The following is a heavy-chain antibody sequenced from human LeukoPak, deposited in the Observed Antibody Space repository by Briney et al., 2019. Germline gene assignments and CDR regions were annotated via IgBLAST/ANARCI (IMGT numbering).Heavy chain of an antibody. CDR3: ARDSPCSGGTCYSGV. J-gene: IGHJ1*01. V-gene: IGHV1-2*02. D-gene: IGHD2-15*01. Sequence: ASVKVSCKASGYTFNAHYIHWVRQAPGQGLEWMGWLNPNNGATHYAQNFQGRVTMTRDTSISTAYMELSRLTSDDTAVYYCARDSPCSGGTCYSGVWGQGTLVTVSS. CDR2: LNPNNGAT. CDR1: GYTFNAHY.